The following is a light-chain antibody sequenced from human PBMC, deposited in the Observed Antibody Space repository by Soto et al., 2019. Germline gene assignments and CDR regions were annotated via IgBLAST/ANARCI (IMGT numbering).Light chain of an antibody. CDR2: GAS. CDR3: QHYKNYPWT. Sequence: AIRMTQSPSSLSASAGDRVAIACRASQDVGRYFAWYQQKPGQAPKLLIYGASTLQSGVPSRFSGGGSGTDFTLTISCLQSEDFATYNCQHYKNYPWTFGQGTKVEIK. J-gene: IGKJ1*01. V-gene: IGKV1-8*01. CDR1: QDVGRY.